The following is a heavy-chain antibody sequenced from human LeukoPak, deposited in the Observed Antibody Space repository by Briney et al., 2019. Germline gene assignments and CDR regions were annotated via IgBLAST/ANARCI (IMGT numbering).Heavy chain of an antibody. CDR1: GFTFDDYG. Sequence: PGGSLRLSCAASGFTFDDYGMSWVRQAPGKGLEWVSGINWNGGSTGYADSVKGRFTISRDNAKNSLYLQMNSLRAEDTALYYCATESGTIFGVGTYFDYWGQGTLVTVSS. CDR2: INWNGGST. CDR3: ATESGTIFGVGTYFDY. V-gene: IGHV3-20*04. J-gene: IGHJ4*02. D-gene: IGHD3-3*01.